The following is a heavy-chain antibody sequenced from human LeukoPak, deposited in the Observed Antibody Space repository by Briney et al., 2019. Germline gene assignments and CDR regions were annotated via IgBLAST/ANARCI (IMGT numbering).Heavy chain of an antibody. J-gene: IGHJ4*02. Sequence: GESLKISCKGSGYTFTKYWIGWVRQVPGKGLEWMGIIWPGDSDTRYSPSFQGQVTISVDKSISTTYLQWSSLKASDTAMCYCARQYYDILTGYYIHFDYWGQGTLVTVSS. V-gene: IGHV5-51*01. CDR3: ARQYYDILTGYYIHFDY. CDR1: GYTFTKYW. D-gene: IGHD3-9*01. CDR2: IWPGDSDT.